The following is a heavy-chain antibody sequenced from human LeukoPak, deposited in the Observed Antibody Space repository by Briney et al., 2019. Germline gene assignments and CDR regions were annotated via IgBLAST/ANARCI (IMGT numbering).Heavy chain of an antibody. CDR2: IGTAGDT. J-gene: IGHJ4*02. D-gene: IGHD3-9*01. CDR3: ARALSGDILTGYYDY. V-gene: IGHV3-13*01. Sequence: PGGSLRLSCAASGFAFSSYDMQWVRQATGKGLEWVSAIGTAGDTYYPGSVKGRFTISRENAKNSLYLQMNSLRAGDTAVYYCARALSGDILTGYYDYWGQGTLVTVSS. CDR1: GFAFSSYD.